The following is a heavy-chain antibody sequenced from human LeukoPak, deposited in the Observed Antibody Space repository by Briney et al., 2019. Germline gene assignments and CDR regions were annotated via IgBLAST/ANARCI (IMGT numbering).Heavy chain of an antibody. Sequence: PGGTLRLSCAASGFTFDDYGMSWVRQAPGKGLEWVSGINWNGGSTGYADSVKGRFTISRDNAKNSLYLQMNSLRAEDTALYYCARDRGYSYASDYWGQGTLVTVSS. J-gene: IGHJ4*02. CDR2: INWNGGST. CDR3: ARDRGYSYASDY. CDR1: GFTFDDYG. V-gene: IGHV3-20*04. D-gene: IGHD5-18*01.